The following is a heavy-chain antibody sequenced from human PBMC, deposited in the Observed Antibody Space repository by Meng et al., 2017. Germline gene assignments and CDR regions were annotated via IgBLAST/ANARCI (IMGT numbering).Heavy chain of an antibody. CDR1: GFTFSSYG. D-gene: IGHD3-10*01. CDR3: ASGGRSYDAFDI. CDR2: IWYDGSNK. J-gene: IGHJ3*02. V-gene: IGHV3-30*19. Sequence: QVTLVESWGGLVKPGRSLRLSCAAAGFTFSSYGMHWVRQSPGKGLEWVAVIWYDGSNKYYADSVKGRFTISRDNSKNTLYLQMNSLRAEDTAVYYCASGGRSYDAFDIWGQGTMVTVSS.